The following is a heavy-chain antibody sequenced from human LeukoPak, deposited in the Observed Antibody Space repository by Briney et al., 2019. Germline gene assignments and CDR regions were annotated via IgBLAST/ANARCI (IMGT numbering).Heavy chain of an antibody. CDR1: GFTFNSYW. CDR2: IWYDGSNK. Sequence: GGSLRLSCAASGFTFNSYWMNWVRQAPGKGLEWVAVIWYDGSNKYYADSVKGRFTISRDNSKNTLYLQMNSLRAEDTAVYYCARDLTSSGYHDYWGQGTLVTVSS. J-gene: IGHJ4*02. CDR3: ARDLTSSGYHDY. V-gene: IGHV3-33*08. D-gene: IGHD5-12*01.